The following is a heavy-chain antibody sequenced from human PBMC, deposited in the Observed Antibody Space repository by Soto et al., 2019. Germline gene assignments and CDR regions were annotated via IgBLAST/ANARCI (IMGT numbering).Heavy chain of an antibody. Sequence: TSETLSLTCSVSGYPVTSSDYYWAWIRQPPGKGLEWIGSMFYSGLTYYNPSLKSRVTLSVDTSKNQFSVRLNSVTAADTAVYYCAPLSVSLSGPYGIHVWGQGTTVTVSS. CDR3: APLSVSLSGPYGIHV. CDR2: MFYSGLT. J-gene: IGHJ6*02. CDR1: GYPVTSSDYY. D-gene: IGHD2-15*01. V-gene: IGHV4-39*01.